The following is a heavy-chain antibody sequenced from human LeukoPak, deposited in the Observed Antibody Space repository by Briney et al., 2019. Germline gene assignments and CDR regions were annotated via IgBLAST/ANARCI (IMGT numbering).Heavy chain of an antibody. J-gene: IGHJ4*02. CDR2: ISSGSTYI. V-gene: IGHV3-21*01. Sequence: GGSLRLSCAASGFTFSSYWMHLVRQAPGKGLEWVSSISSGSTYIYYADSVKGRFTISRDTAKNSLFLQMNSLRAEDTGVYYCARGAQIVVAPAAQARPGPSGVDYWGQGTLVTVSS. D-gene: IGHD2-2*01. CDR1: GFTFSSYW. CDR3: ARGAQIVVAPAAQARPGPSGVDY.